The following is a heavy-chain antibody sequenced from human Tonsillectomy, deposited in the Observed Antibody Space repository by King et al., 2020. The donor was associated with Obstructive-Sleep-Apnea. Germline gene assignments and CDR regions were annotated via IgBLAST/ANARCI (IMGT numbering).Heavy chain of an antibody. V-gene: IGHV4-4*02. CDR3: ARGEVADTAYYFDY. J-gene: IGHJ4*02. CDR1: GGSISSSNW. Sequence: QLQLQESGPGLVKPSGTLSLTCAVSGGSISSSNWWGWVRQPPGKGLEWIGEIYHSGSTNYNPSLKSRVTISVDKSKNQFSLKLSSVTAADTAVYYGARGEVADTAYYFDYWGQGTLVTVSS. D-gene: IGHD5-18*01. CDR2: IYHSGST.